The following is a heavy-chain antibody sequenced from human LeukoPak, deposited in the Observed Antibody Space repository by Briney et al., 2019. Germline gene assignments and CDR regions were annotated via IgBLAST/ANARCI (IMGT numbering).Heavy chain of an antibody. V-gene: IGHV4-59*01. CDR1: GFTFSSYA. J-gene: IGHJ2*01. CDR3: ARVEYSSSYPYFDL. CDR2: IYYSGST. D-gene: IGHD6-6*01. Sequence: GSLRLSCAAAGFTFSSYAMSWVRQAPGKGLEWIGYIYYSGSTNYNPSLKSRVTISVDTSKNQFSLKLSSVTAADTAVYYCARVEYSSSYPYFDLWGRGTLVTVSS.